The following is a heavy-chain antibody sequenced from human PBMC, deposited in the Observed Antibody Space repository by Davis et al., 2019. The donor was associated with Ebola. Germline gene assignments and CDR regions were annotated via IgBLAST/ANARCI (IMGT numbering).Heavy chain of an antibody. Sequence: ASVKVSCKASGYTFTSYYMHWVRQAPGQGLEWMGIINPSGGSTSYAQKFQGRVTMTRDTSTSTVYMELSSLRSEDTAVYYCARDRYVVQGVIRGIASDYYYYGMDVWGQGTTVTVSS. CDR3: ARDRYVVQGVIRGIASDYYYYGMDV. D-gene: IGHD3-10*01. CDR1: GYTFTSYY. CDR2: INPSGGST. J-gene: IGHJ6*02. V-gene: IGHV1-46*01.